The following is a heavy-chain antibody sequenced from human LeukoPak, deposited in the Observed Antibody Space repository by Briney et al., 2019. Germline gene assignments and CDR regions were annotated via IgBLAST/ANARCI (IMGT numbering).Heavy chain of an antibody. V-gene: IGHV4-4*02. J-gene: IGHJ4*02. CDR3: ARVMAVAGTSGYTDY. CDR2: IFYSGST. D-gene: IGHD6-19*01. CDR1: GGSISSSNW. Sequence: PSETLSLTCAVSGGSISSSNWWSWVRQPPGKGLEWIGNIFYSGSTYYNPSLKSRVTISVDTSKNQFSLKLSSVTAADTAVYYCARVMAVAGTSGYTDYWGQGTLVTVSS.